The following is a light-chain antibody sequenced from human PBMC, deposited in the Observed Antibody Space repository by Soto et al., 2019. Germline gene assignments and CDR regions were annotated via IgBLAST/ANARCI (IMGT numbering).Light chain of an antibody. CDR3: KTWDSNSVV. J-gene: IGLJ2*01. V-gene: IGLV4-60*02. Sequence: QSVLTQSSSASASLGSSVKLTCTLSSGHSSYIIAWHQQQPGKAPRYLMKLEGSGSYNKGSGVPDRFSGSSSGADRYLTISNLQFEDEADYYCKTWDSNSVVFGGGTKVTVL. CDR2: LEGSGSY. CDR1: SGHSSYI.